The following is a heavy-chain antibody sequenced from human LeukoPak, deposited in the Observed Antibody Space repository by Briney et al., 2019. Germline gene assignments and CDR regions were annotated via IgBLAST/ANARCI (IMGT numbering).Heavy chain of an antibody. CDR1: GFTFSSYS. D-gene: IGHD2-2*01. CDR3: ASLSCSSTSCGIDY. Sequence: TGGSLRLSCAASGFTFSSYSMNWVRQAPGEGLEWVSSISSSSSYIYYADSVKGRFTISRDNAKSSLYLQMNSLRAEDTAVYYCASLSCSSTSCGIDYWGQGTLVTVSS. J-gene: IGHJ4*02. V-gene: IGHV3-21*01. CDR2: ISSSSSYI.